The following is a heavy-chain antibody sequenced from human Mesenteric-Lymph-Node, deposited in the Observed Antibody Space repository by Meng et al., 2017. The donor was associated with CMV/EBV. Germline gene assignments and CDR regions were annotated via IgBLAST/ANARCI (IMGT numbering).Heavy chain of an antibody. CDR1: GFTFSSYS. V-gene: IGHV3-21*01. J-gene: IGHJ3*02. D-gene: IGHD2-15*01. CDR2: ISSSSSYI. Sequence: GESLKISCAASGFTFSSYSMNWVRQAPGKGLEWVSSISSSSSYIYYADSVKGRFTISRDNAKNSLYLQMNSLRGEDTAVYYCARPSHGGAFDIWGQGTMVTVSS. CDR3: ARPSHGGAFDI.